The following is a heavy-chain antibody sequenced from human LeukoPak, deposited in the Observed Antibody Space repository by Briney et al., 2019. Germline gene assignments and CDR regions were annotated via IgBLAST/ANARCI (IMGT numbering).Heavy chain of an antibody. CDR3: ARESGLSGTYNDAFDI. V-gene: IGHV1-2*02. D-gene: IGHD3-3*01. Sequence: GASVKVSCKASGYTFTGYYMHWVRQAPGQGLEWMGWINPNSGGTNYAQKFQGRVTMTRDTSISTAYMDLSSLTSDDTAVYYCARESGLSGTYNDAFDIWGQGTMVTVSS. CDR2: INPNSGGT. J-gene: IGHJ3*02. CDR1: GYTFTGYY.